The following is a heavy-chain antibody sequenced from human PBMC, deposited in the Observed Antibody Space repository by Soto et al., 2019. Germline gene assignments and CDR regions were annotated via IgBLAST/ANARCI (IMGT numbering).Heavy chain of an antibody. V-gene: IGHV3-11*01. CDR1: GFTFSDYY. CDR2: ISSSGSTI. J-gene: IGHJ2*01. CDR3: ARESRVVAAFDL. D-gene: IGHD6-6*01. Sequence: PGGSLRLSCAASGFTFSDYYMSWIRQAPGKGLEWVSYISSSGSTIYYADAVKGRFTISRDNAKNSLYLQMNSLRAEDTAVYYCARESRVVAAFDLWGLGTLVTVSS.